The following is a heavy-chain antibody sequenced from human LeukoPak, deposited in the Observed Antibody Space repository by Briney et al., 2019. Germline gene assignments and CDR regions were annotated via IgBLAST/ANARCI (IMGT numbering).Heavy chain of an antibody. CDR1: GFTFSSYS. V-gene: IGHV3-48*02. CDR3: ARDGLNGVGAAIRTYYFDY. CDR2: ISSSSSTI. D-gene: IGHD2-15*01. Sequence: GGSLRLSCAASGFTFSSYSMNWVRQAPGKGLEWVSYISSSSSTIYYADSVKGRFTISRDNAKNSLYLQMNSLRDEDTAVYYCARDGLNGVGAAIRTYYFDYWGQGTLVTVSS. J-gene: IGHJ4*02.